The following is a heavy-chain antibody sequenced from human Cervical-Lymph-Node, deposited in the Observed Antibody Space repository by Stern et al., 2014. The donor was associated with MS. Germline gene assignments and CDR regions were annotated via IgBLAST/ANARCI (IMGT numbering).Heavy chain of an antibody. CDR3: AREGYCSGGRCYRDYYYGMDV. CDR2: IYYRGRT. D-gene: IGHD2-15*01. CDR1: GDSISNGVYY. Sequence: VQLEESGPGLVKPSQTLSLTCTVSGDSISNGVYYWSWIRQHPGKGLEWIGYIYYRGRTYYSPSLKSRVTISLDTSKNQFSLKLTSVTAADTAMYYCAREGYCSGGRCYRDYYYGMDVWGQGTTVTVSS. V-gene: IGHV4-31*03. J-gene: IGHJ6*02.